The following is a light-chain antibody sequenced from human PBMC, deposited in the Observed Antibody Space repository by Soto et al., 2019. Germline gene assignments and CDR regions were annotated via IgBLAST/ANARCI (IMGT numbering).Light chain of an antibody. J-gene: IGLJ1*01. V-gene: IGLV2-23*02. CDR3: SQYAGSSTPST. CDR1: SSDVGSYNL. Sequence: QSVLTQAASVSGSPGQSITISCTGTSSDVGSYNLVSWYQQHPGKAPKVMIYEVSKRPSGVSNRFSGSKSGNTASLTISGLQAEVEVVNYRSQYAGSSTPSTFGPWPKIT. CDR2: EVS.